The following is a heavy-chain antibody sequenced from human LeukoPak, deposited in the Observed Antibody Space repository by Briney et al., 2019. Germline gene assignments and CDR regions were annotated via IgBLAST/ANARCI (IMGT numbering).Heavy chain of an antibody. V-gene: IGHV1-2*02. CDR1: GYTFTGYY. Sequence: ASVKVSCKASGYTFTGYYMHWVRQAPGRGLEWMGWINPNSGGTNYAQKFQGRVTMTRDTSISTAYMELSRLRSDDTAVYYCARVLASVPAFYLDPWGQGTLVTVSS. D-gene: IGHD2-2*01. CDR2: INPNSGGT. J-gene: IGHJ5*02. CDR3: ARVLASVPAFYLDP.